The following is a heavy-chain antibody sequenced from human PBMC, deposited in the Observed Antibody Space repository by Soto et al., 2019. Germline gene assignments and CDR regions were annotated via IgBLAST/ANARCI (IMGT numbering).Heavy chain of an antibody. V-gene: IGHV5-51*01. J-gene: IGHJ6*02. CDR2: IYPGDSDT. Sequence: GESLKISCKGSGYSFTSYWIGWVRQMPGKGLEWMGIIYPGDSDTRYSPSFQGQVTISADKSISTAYLQWSSLKASDTAMYYCARSYCSSTSCRSYGMDVWGQGTTVTVS. CDR3: ARSYCSSTSCRSYGMDV. CDR1: GYSFTSYW. D-gene: IGHD2-2*01.